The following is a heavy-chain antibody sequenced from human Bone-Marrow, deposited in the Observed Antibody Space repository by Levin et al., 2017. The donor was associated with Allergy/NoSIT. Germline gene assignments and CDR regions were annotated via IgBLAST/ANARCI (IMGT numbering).Heavy chain of an antibody. CDR3: SREDY. CDR2: INPNSGGT. V-gene: IGHV1-2*02. J-gene: IGHJ4*02. Sequence: EASVKVSCKASGYSFTGHYLHWVRQAPGQGLEWMGWINPNSGGTTYAQNFQGRVTITRDTSINTAYMELSRLTSDDTAVYYCSREDYWGQGTLVTVSS. CDR1: GYSFTGHY.